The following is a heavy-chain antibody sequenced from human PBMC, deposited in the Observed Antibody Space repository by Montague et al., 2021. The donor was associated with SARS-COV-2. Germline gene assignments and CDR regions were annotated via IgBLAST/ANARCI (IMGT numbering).Heavy chain of an antibody. CDR2: TYYRSKWYN. CDR3: ARLKYGMGV. CDR1: GDSVSSNSAI. Sequence: CAISGDSVSSNSAIWSWIRQSPSTGLEWLGRTYYRSKWYNDYAVSVKSRISINPDTSKNQFSLQLNSVTPDDTAVYYCARLKYGMGVWGQGTTVTVSS. V-gene: IGHV6-1*01. J-gene: IGHJ6*02.